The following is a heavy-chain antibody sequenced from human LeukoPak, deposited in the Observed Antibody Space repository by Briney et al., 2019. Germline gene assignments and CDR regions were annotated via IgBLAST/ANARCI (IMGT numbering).Heavy chain of an antibody. CDR2: ITSSRIYI. Sequence: GGSQRLSCATSGFTFSTYSMNWVRQAPGKGLEWVSSITSSRIYIYYADSVKGRFTISRDNAKNSLYLQMNSLRAEDTAVYYCARDGSRGNLVTAPDFWGQGTLVTVSS. D-gene: IGHD2-21*02. CDR1: GFTFSTYS. J-gene: IGHJ4*02. V-gene: IGHV3-21*01. CDR3: ARDGSRGNLVTAPDF.